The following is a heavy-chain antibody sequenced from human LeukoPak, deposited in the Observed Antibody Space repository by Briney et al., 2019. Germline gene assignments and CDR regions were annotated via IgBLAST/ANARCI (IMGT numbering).Heavy chain of an antibody. CDR3: ARDGAKYSSGWPTRVYYYYMDV. D-gene: IGHD6-19*01. Sequence: ASAKVSCKASGYTFTSYAMHWVRQAPGQRLEWMGWTNAGNGNTKYSQEFQGRVTITRDTSASTAYMELSSLRSEDMAVYYCARDGAKYSSGWPTRVYYYYMDVWGKGTTVTVSS. J-gene: IGHJ6*03. CDR1: GYTFTSYA. CDR2: TNAGNGNT. V-gene: IGHV1-3*02.